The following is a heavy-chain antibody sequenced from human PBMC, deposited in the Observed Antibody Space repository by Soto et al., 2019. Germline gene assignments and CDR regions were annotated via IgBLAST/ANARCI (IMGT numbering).Heavy chain of an antibody. V-gene: IGHV1-69*06. CDR2: IIPVFGNT. Sequence: QLQLEQSGPEVKKPGSSVKVSCKASGRSFSSDGVSWVRQAPGQGLEWMGGIIPVFGNTKYVQRFQGRLTTTADKSTSTVYMEMNSVSCEATAVYFCARGDYYSSGNTATSYFYFGIDVWGKGTTVIVSS. J-gene: IGHJ6*04. CDR3: ARGDYYSSGNTATSYFYFGIDV. CDR1: GRSFSSDG. D-gene: IGHD3-10*01.